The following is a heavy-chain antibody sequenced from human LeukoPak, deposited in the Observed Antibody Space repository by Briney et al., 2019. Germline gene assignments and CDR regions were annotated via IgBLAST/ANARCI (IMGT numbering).Heavy chain of an antibody. D-gene: IGHD3-22*01. CDR3: ARAPPAYYYDSSGYYFDY. CDR2: ISRSGSTI. V-gene: IGHV3-11*01. J-gene: IGHJ4*02. CDR1: GFTFSDYY. Sequence: GGSLRLSCAASGFTFSDYYMSWIRQAPGKGLEWVSYISRSGSTIYYADSVKGRFTISRDNAKNSLYLQMNSLRAEDTAVYYCARAPPAYYYDSSGYYFDYWGQGTLVTVSS.